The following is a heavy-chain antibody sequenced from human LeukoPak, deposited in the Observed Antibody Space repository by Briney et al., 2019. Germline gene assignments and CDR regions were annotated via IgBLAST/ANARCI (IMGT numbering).Heavy chain of an antibody. D-gene: IGHD3-16*01. Sequence: SETLSLTCTVSGGSISSYYWGWIRQPPGKGLEWIGSIYYSGSTYYNPSLKSRVTISVDTSKNQFSLKLSSVTAADTAVYYCARSRDKGAFDYWGQGTLVTVSS. CDR1: GGSISSYY. J-gene: IGHJ4*02. V-gene: IGHV4-39*07. CDR3: ARSRDKGAFDY. CDR2: IYYSGST.